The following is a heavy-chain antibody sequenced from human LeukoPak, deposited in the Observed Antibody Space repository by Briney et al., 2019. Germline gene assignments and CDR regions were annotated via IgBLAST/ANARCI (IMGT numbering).Heavy chain of an antibody. CDR2: IQYDGSGK. CDR3: VKGSSWHFDY. V-gene: IGHV3-30*02. Sequence: PGGSLRLSCGASGFTFSSYGMHWVRQPPGKGLEWVAFIQYDGSGKYYADSTKGRFTISRDNSKNTLFLQMNSLRGEDTAVYYCVKGSSWHFDYWGQGTLVTVSS. D-gene: IGHD6-13*01. CDR1: GFTFSSYG. J-gene: IGHJ4*02.